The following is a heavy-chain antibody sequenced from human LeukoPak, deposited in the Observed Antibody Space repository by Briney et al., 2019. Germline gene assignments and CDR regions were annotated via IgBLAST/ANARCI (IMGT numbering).Heavy chain of an antibody. Sequence: PGGSLRLTCAASGFIVNWKYMSWVRQAPGKGLEWVSGIHTNDKTYYADSVQGRFTISSDNSKNTLFLQMNTLRAEDTAVYYCATRIAAGGLLFFDYLRRGTKVAVSS. J-gene: IGHJ4*02. D-gene: IGHD6-13*01. CDR2: IHTNDKT. CDR3: ATRIAAGGLLFFDY. V-gene: IGHV3-53*01. CDR1: GFIVNWKY.